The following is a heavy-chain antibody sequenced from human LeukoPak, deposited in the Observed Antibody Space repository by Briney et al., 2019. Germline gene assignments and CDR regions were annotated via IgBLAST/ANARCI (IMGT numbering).Heavy chain of an antibody. CDR1: GGSFSGYY. Sequence: SETLSLTCAVYGGSFSGYYWSWIRQPPGKGLEWIGEINHSGSTNYNPSLKSRVTISVDTSKNQFSLKLSSVTAADTAVCYCARGPLVVVPAAIRYYYYYYMDVWGKGTTVTVSS. V-gene: IGHV4-34*01. CDR2: INHSGST. D-gene: IGHD2-2*01. CDR3: ARGPLVVVPAAIRYYYYYYMDV. J-gene: IGHJ6*03.